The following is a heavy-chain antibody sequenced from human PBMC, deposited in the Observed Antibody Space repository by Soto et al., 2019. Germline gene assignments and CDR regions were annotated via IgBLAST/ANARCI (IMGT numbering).Heavy chain of an antibody. CDR3: ARIKLVEWFFINVDVYDMDV. D-gene: IGHD3-3*01. CDR1: WFNLIDHG. J-gene: IGHJ6*02. Sequence: GGSLRLSCVASWFNLIDHGVNWVRQAPGKGLEWVSFISSDSRTIYYADSVEGRFTVSRDNARNSVSLQMDSLRDEDAAVYYCARIKLVEWFFINVDVYDMDVWGQGTPVTVSS. V-gene: IGHV3-48*02. CDR2: ISSDSRTI.